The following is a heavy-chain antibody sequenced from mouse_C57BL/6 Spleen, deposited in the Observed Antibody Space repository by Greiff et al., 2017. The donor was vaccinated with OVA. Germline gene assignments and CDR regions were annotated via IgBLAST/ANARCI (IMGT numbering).Heavy chain of an antibody. J-gene: IGHJ3*01. CDR1: GYTFTSYG. Sequence: VQLQQSGAELARPGASVKLSCKASGYTFTSYGISWVKQRTGQGLEWIGEIYPRSGNTYYNEKFKGKATLTADKSSSTAYMELRSLTSDDSAVYFCDLGPAWFAYWGQGTLVTVSA. CDR3: DLGPAWFAY. D-gene: IGHD4-1*01. CDR2: IYPRSGNT. V-gene: IGHV1-81*01.